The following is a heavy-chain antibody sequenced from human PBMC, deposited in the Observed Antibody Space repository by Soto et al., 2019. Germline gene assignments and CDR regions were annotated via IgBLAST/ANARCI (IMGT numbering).Heavy chain of an antibody. CDR3: ARDPSAGAKPNCFDP. CDR2: IIPIFGTA. CDR1: GGTFSSYA. D-gene: IGHD1-26*01. J-gene: IGHJ5*02. Sequence: VASVKVSCKASGGTFSSYAISWVRQAPGQGLEWMGGIIPIFGTANYAQKFQGRVTITADESTSTAYMELSSLRSEDTAVYYCARDPSAGAKPNCFDPWGQGTLVTVSS. V-gene: IGHV1-69*13.